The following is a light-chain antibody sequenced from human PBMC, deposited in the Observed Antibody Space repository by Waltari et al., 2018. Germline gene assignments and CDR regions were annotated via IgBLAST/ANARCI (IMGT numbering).Light chain of an antibody. CDR1: SIGSKT. CDR2: GDG. V-gene: IGLV3-21*02. CDR3: QVWDRSNEDAHPYGV. J-gene: IGLJ2*01. Sequence: SYVLTQAPSVSVAPGQTAGITCGGNSIGSKTVPWYQQKPGQAPILVVYGDGDRPSGIPERFSGSNSGNTATLTISRVEAGDEADYFCQVWDRSNEDAHPYGVFGGGTKLTVL.